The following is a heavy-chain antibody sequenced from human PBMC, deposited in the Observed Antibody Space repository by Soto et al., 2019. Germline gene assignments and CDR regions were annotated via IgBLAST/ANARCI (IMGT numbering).Heavy chain of an antibody. CDR1: GGSFSGYY. CDR3: ARVRPPSYYFDY. J-gene: IGHJ4*02. CDR2: INHSGST. Sequence: SETLSLTCAVYGGSFSGYYWSWIRQPPGKGLEWIGEINHSGSTNYNPSLKSRVTISVDTSKNQFSLKLSSVTAADTAVYYCARVRPPSYYFDYWGQGTLVTVSS. V-gene: IGHV4-34*01.